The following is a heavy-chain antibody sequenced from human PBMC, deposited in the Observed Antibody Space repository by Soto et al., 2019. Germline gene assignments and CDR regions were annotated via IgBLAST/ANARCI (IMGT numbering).Heavy chain of an antibody. D-gene: IGHD3-10*01. CDR2: ISSDGSAT. CDR1: GFIFSDFY. CDR3: VRDRDRRWFDP. V-gene: IGHV3-11*01. Sequence: QLVESGGGLVKPGGSLRLSCTASGFIFSDFYMAWIRQDPGKGLKWVSYISSDGSATYKDSVKGRFTVSRDNAKDSLYLQMNSLRDEDTAVYYCVRDRDRRWFDPWGQGTLVTVSS. J-gene: IGHJ5*02.